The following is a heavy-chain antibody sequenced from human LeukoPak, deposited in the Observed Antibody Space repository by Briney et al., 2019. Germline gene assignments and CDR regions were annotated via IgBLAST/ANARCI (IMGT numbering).Heavy chain of an antibody. CDR3: ARVANYYDSSGYYYTSFDY. CDR1: GGSISSYY. D-gene: IGHD3-22*01. Sequence: SETLSLTCTVSGGSISSYYWSWIRQPPGKGLEWIGYIYYSGSTNYNPSLKRRVTISVDTSKNQFSLKLSSVTAADTAVYYCARVANYYDSSGYYYTSFDYWGQGTLVTVSS. V-gene: IGHV4-59*01. J-gene: IGHJ4*02. CDR2: IYYSGST.